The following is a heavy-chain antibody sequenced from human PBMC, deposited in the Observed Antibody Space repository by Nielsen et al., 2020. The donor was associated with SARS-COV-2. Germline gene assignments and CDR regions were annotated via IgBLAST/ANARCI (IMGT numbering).Heavy chain of an antibody. CDR2: NSYDGSQK. CDR1: GFTLRSYG. D-gene: IGHD5-18*01. J-gene: IGHJ6*02. V-gene: IGHV3-30*03. CDR3: ARWKVSYGLYYYYYYGMDV. Sequence: GGSLRLSCAASGFTLRSYGMHWVRQAPGKGPEWVAVNSYDGSQKYYADSVKGRFTISRDNSKNTLYLQMNSLRAEDTAVYYCARWKVSYGLYYYYYYGMDVWGQGTTVTVSS.